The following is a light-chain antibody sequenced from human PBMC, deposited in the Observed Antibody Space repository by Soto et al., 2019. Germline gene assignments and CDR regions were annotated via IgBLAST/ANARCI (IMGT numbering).Light chain of an antibody. CDR2: RNS. CDR1: SSNIGAHYD. J-gene: IGLJ3*02. V-gene: IGLV1-40*01. Sequence: QSVLTQSPSVSGAPGQRVTISCTGSSSNIGAHYDVHWYQQLPGTAPKLLIYRNSNRPSGVPDRFSGAKSGTSASLAITGLQAEGEADYYCQSYDSRLSGPVFGGGTKLTVL. CDR3: QSYDSRLSGPV.